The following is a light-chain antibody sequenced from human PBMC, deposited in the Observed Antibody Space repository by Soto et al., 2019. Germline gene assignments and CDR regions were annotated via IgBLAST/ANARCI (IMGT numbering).Light chain of an antibody. CDR3: QQYGRSPRT. J-gene: IGKJ1*01. CDR1: QSFSSNY. Sequence: EIVLTQSPGTLSLSPGERATLSCRASQSFSSNYLAWYQQKPGQAPRLLIYGASSRATGIPDRFSGSGSGTDFTLTISRLEPEDFAVYYCQQYGRSPRTFGQGTRWIS. V-gene: IGKV3-20*01. CDR2: GAS.